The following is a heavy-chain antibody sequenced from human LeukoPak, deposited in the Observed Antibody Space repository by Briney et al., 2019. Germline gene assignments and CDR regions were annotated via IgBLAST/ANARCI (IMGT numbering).Heavy chain of an antibody. CDR2: IYTSGST. J-gene: IGHJ4*02. V-gene: IGHV4-61*02. CDR3: ARETGFWSGYYFDY. Sequence: SQTLSLTCAVSDGSISSGGYSWSWIRQPAGKGLEWIGRIYTSGSTNYNPSLKSRVTIPVDTSKNQFSLKLSSVTAADTAVYYCARETGFWSGYYFDYWGQGTLVTVSS. CDR1: DGSISSGGYS. D-gene: IGHD3-3*01.